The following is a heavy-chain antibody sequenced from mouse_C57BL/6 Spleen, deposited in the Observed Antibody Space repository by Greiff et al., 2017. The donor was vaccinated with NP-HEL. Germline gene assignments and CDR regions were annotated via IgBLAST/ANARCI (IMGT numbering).Heavy chain of an antibody. D-gene: IGHD2-3*01. CDR3: ARVEIYDGSGVDY. CDR2: INPGSGGT. V-gene: IGHV1-54*01. CDR1: GYAFTNYL. Sequence: QVQLKESGAELVRPGTSVKVSCKASGYAFTNYLIEWVKQRPGQGLEWIGVINPGSGGTNYNEKVKGKATLTADKSSSTAYMQLSSLTSEDSAVYFCARVEIYDGSGVDYWGQGTTLTVSS. J-gene: IGHJ2*01.